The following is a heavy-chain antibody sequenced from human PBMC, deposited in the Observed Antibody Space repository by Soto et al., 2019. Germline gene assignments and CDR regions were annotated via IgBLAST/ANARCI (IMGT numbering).Heavy chain of an antibody. CDR3: AHRLSHYYDRQTDYFDY. Sequence: QITLKESGPTLVKPTQTLTLTCTFSGFSLSTSGVGVGWIRQPPGKALEWLALIYWDDDKRYSPSLKSRLTITEDTSKNQVVLTMTNMDPVDTATYYCAHRLSHYYDRQTDYFDYWGQGTLVTVSS. D-gene: IGHD3-22*01. CDR1: GFSLSTSGVG. J-gene: IGHJ4*02. V-gene: IGHV2-5*02. CDR2: IYWDDDK.